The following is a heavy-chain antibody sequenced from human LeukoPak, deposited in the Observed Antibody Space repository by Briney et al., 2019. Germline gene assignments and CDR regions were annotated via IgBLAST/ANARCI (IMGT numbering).Heavy chain of an antibody. J-gene: IGHJ5*02. Sequence: SETLSLTCTVSGGSISSYYWSWIRQPPGKGLEWIGYIYYSGSTNYNPSLKSRVTISLDTSKNQFSLKLSSVTAADTAVYYCARAGVGYYYDSSGYSEFDPWGQGTLVTVSS. CDR1: GGSISSYY. D-gene: IGHD3-22*01. CDR3: ARAGVGYYYDSSGYSEFDP. CDR2: IYYSGST. V-gene: IGHV4-59*08.